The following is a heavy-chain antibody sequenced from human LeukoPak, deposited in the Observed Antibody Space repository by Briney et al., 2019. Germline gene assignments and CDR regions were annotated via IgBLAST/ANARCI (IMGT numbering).Heavy chain of an antibody. CDR3: GPSWGELSKASLFDY. D-gene: IGHD3-16*02. Sequence: AGGSLRLSCAASGFTFINYAMTWVRQAPGKGLEWVSAISGSGSSTYYADSVKGRFTISRDNSKNTLYLQMNSLRVEDRAISYLGPSWGELSKASLFDYGGQGPRVPVSS. CDR2: ISGSGSST. CDR1: GFTFINYA. J-gene: IGHJ4*02. V-gene: IGHV3-23*01.